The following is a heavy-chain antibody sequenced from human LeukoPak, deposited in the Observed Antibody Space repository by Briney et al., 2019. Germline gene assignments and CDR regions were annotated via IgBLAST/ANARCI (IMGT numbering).Heavy chain of an antibody. D-gene: IGHD3-22*01. CDR3: ARVYDSSGYYYAIDH. CDR1: GFTFSTYW. V-gene: IGHV3-66*01. Sequence: PGGSLRLSCAASGFTFSTYWMHWVRQAPGKGLEWVSVIYSGGSTYHADSVKGRFTISRDNSKNTLYLQMNSLRAEDTAVYYCARVYDSSGYYYAIDHWGQGTLVTVSS. CDR2: IYSGGST. J-gene: IGHJ4*02.